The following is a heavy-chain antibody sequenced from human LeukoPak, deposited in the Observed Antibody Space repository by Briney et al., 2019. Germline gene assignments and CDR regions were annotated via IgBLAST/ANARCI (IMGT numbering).Heavy chain of an antibody. D-gene: IGHD6-13*01. J-gene: IGHJ4*02. CDR3: AGEHSSSWRRGFDY. CDR2: ISGSGGST. V-gene: IGHV3-23*01. CDR1: GFTFSSYA. Sequence: GGSLRLSCAASGFTFSSYAMSWVRQAPGKGLEWVSAISGSGGSTYYADSVKGRFTISRDNSKNTLYLHMNSLRAEDTAVYYCAGEHSSSWRRGFDYWGQGTLVTVSS.